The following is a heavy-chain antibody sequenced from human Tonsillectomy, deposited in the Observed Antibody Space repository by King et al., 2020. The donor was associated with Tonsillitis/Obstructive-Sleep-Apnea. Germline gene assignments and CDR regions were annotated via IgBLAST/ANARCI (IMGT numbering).Heavy chain of an antibody. CDR2: INHSGST. J-gene: IGHJ1*01. D-gene: IGHD6-19*01. V-gene: IGHV4-34*01. Sequence: VQLQQWGAGLLKPSETLSLTCAVYGGSFSGYYWSWIRQPPGKGLEWIGEINHSGSTNYNPSLKSRVTISVDTSKNQFSLKMSSVTAADTAVYYFARDEPSSRAKKLRIAVADRGYFQHWGQGTLVTVSS. CDR1: GGSFSGYY. CDR3: ARDEPSSRAKKLRIAVADRGYFQH.